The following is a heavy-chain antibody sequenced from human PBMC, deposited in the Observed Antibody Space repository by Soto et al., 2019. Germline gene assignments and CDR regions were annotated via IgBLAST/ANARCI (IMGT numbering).Heavy chain of an antibody. Sequence: EVQLVESGGGLVKPGGSLRLSCAASGFTFSSYSMNWVRQAPGKGLEWVSSISSSSSYIYYADSVKGRFTISRDNAKNSLYPQMTSLRAEDTAVYYCARGCSGGSCYSRVDYYYYYGMDVWGQGTTVTVSS. CDR2: ISSSSSYI. D-gene: IGHD2-15*01. V-gene: IGHV3-21*01. CDR3: ARGCSGGSCYSRVDYYYYYGMDV. CDR1: GFTFSSYS. J-gene: IGHJ6*02.